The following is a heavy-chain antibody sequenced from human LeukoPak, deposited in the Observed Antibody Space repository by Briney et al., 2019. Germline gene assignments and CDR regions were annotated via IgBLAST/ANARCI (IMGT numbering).Heavy chain of an antibody. CDR1: GGSISSSSYY. CDR2: IYYSGST. CDR3: ARDLGITMVRGTRSPYFDY. V-gene: IGHV4-39*07. D-gene: IGHD3-10*01. J-gene: IGHJ4*02. Sequence: SSETLSLTCTVSGGSISSSSYYWGWIRQPPGKGLEWIGSIYYSGSTYYNPSLKSRVTISVDTSKNQFSLKLSSVTAADTAVYYCARDLGITMVRGTRSPYFDYWGQGTLVTVSS.